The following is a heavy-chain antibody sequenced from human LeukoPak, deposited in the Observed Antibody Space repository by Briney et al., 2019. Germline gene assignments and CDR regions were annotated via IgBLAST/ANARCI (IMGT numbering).Heavy chain of an antibody. V-gene: IGHV3-21*01. Sequence: GSLRLSCAASGFTVSSNYMSWVRQAPGKGLEWVSSISRGSGHIYYADSVKGRFTISRDNARNSLYLQMNSLRAEDTAIYYCARVDAALDYWGQGTLVTVSS. CDR2: ISRGSGHI. J-gene: IGHJ4*02. CDR1: GFTVSSNY. D-gene: IGHD6-6*01. CDR3: ARVDAALDY.